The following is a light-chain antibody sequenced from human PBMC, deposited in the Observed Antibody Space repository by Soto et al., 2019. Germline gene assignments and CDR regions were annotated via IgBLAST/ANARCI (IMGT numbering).Light chain of an antibody. J-gene: IGKJ5*01. CDR3: QQYNSGPPIT. Sequence: EVVMTQSPATLSVSPGERSTLSCMASESVSRNLAWYQQKPGQAPRLLIYDASTRATGIPDRFSGGGSGTEFTLTISSLQSEDFVVYYCQQYNSGPPITFGQGTRLEIK. CDR1: ESVSRN. V-gene: IGKV3-15*01. CDR2: DAS.